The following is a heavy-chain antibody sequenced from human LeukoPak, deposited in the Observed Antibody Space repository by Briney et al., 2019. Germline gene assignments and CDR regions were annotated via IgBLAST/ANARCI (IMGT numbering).Heavy chain of an antibody. V-gene: IGHV3-21*01. CDR3: ARDLSYYDSSGYSHFDY. CDR1: GFTFCSYS. CDR2: ISSSSSYI. J-gene: IGHJ4*02. D-gene: IGHD3-22*01. Sequence: PGGSLRLSCEASGFTFCSYSMNWVRQAPGQGQERLSSISSSSSYIYYADSVKGRFTISRDDAKNSLYLQMNSLRAEDTAVYYCARDLSYYDSSGYSHFDYWGQGTLVTVSS.